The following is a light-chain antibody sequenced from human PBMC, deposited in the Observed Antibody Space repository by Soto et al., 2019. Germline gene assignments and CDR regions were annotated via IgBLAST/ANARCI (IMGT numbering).Light chain of an antibody. CDR2: GVS. Sequence: QAVVTQPASVSGSPGQSITISCTGTSNDVGGYNYVSWYQQHPGKAPKLLIYGVSDRPSGVSNRFSGSKSGNAASLTISGLQAEDEGDYYCSSYTSSYTWVFGGGTKVTVL. CDR1: SNDVGGYNY. V-gene: IGLV2-14*03. J-gene: IGLJ3*02. CDR3: SSYTSSYTWV.